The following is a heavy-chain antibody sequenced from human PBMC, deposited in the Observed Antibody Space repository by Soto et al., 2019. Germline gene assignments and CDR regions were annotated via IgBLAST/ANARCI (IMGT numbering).Heavy chain of an antibody. J-gene: IGHJ3*02. CDR3: ARTYDGSGPNSGGYGFDI. V-gene: IGHV4-59*01. Sequence: SETLSLTCSVSGASISADDWGWIRQPPGKGLEWIAYIYYSGITSYNPSLKSRVSISLDTSKNQFSLKLSSVTAADTAVYYCARTYDGSGPNSGGYGFDIWGPGTMVT. CDR2: IYYSGIT. CDR1: GASISADD. D-gene: IGHD3-22*01.